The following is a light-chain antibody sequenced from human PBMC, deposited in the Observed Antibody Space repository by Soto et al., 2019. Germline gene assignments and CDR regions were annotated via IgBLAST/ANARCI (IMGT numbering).Light chain of an antibody. Sequence: QSVLTQPPSVSAAPGQKVTISCSGSSSNIGNNYVSWYQQIPGTAPKLLIYDNKKRPSGIPDRFSGSKSGTAATLGITGLQTGDEADYYCGTWDSSLSVAVFGGGTKVTVL. CDR1: SSNIGNNY. CDR3: GTWDSSLSVAV. V-gene: IGLV1-51*01. J-gene: IGLJ2*01. CDR2: DNK.